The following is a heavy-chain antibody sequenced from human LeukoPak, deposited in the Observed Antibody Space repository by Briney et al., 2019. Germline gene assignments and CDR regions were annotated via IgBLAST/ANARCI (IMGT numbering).Heavy chain of an antibody. CDR3: ARARGRQLVPNDAFDI. CDR1: GFTFSDYY. CDR2: ISSSGSTI. V-gene: IGHV3-11*04. Sequence: GGSLRLSCAASGFTFSDYYMSWIRQAPGKGLEWVSYISSSGSTIYYADSVKGRFTISRDNAKNSLYLQMNSLRAEDTAVYYCARARGRQLVPNDAFDIWGQGTMVTVSS. D-gene: IGHD6-13*01. J-gene: IGHJ3*02.